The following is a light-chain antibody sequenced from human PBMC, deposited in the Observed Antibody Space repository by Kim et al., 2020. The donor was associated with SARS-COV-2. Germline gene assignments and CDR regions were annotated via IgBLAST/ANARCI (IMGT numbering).Light chain of an antibody. Sequence: DIQMTQSPSSLSASVGDRVTITCQASQDINKYLNWYQHKPGKAPKLLIHHVSNLETGVPSRFSGSGSGTNFTFSISSLQPEDIATYFCQHYDDLPYTFGQGTKLEI. CDR1: QDINKY. CDR2: HVS. J-gene: IGKJ2*01. CDR3: QHYDDLPYT. V-gene: IGKV1-33*01.